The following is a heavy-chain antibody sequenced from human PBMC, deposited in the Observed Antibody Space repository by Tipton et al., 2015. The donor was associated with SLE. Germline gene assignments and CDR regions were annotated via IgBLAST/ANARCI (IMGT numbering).Heavy chain of an antibody. CDR1: GGSISSSSYY. CDR3: ARLGIAVAGPTDY. CDR2: IYYSGST. V-gene: IGHV4-39*07. J-gene: IGHJ4*02. D-gene: IGHD6-19*01. Sequence: LRLSCTVSGGSISSSSYYWGWIRQPPGKGLEWVGSIYYSGSTYYNPSLKSRVTISVDTSKNQFSLKLSSVTAADTAVYYCARLGIAVAGPTDYWGQGTLVTASS.